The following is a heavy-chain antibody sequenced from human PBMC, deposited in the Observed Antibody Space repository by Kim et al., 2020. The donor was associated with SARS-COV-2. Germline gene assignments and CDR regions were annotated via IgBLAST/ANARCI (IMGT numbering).Heavy chain of an antibody. CDR1: GYTFTSYA. CDR3: ARAYCSSTSCYVYYGMDV. CDR2: INTNTGNP. Sequence: ASVNVSCKASGYTFTSYAMNWVRQAPGQGLEWMGWINTNTGNPTYAQGFTGRFVFSLDTSVSTAYLQISSLKAEDTAVYYCARAYCSSTSCYVYYGMDVWGQGTTVTVSS. D-gene: IGHD2-2*01. J-gene: IGHJ6*02. V-gene: IGHV7-4-1*02.